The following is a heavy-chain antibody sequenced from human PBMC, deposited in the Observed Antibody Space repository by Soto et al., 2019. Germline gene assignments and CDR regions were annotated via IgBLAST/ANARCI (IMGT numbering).Heavy chain of an antibody. D-gene: IGHD6-13*01. V-gene: IGHV3-30-3*01. Sequence: QVQLVESGGDVVQPGRSLRLSCTASGFTFSTYTMHWVRQSPGKGLEWLAFISDDGDNRYYAESVRGRFTISRDNSKNTLYLQMYSLRPEDTAVYYSARDGPIAAAGNNWFDPWGQGTVVTVSS. J-gene: IGHJ5*02. CDR2: ISDDGDNR. CDR3: ARDGPIAAAGNNWFDP. CDR1: GFTFSTYT.